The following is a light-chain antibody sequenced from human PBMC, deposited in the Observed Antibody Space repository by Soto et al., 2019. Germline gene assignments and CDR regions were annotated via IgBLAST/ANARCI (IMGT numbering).Light chain of an antibody. CDR2: EVS. J-gene: IGLJ1*01. CDR3: TSSARSSTFV. V-gene: IGLV2-14*01. CDR1: SSDVGGYNY. Sequence: QSAMTKPASVSGSPGQTITISCTGTSSDVGGYNYVSWYQQHPGKAPKLMIYEVSNRPSGVSNRFSGSKSGNTASLTISGLQAEDEADYYCTSSARSSTFVFGAGTKVTVL.